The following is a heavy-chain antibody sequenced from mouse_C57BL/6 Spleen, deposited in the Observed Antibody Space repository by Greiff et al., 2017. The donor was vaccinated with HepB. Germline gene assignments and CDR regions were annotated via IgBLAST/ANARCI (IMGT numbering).Heavy chain of an antibody. CDR2: IDPENGDT. J-gene: IGHJ2*01. CDR3: TTFPLYGNFFDY. V-gene: IGHV14-4*01. Sequence: VQLKQSGAELVRPGASVKLSCTASGFNIKDDYMHWVKQRPEQGLEWIGWIDPENGDTEYASKFQGKATITADTSSNTAYLQLSSLTSEDTAVYYCTTFPLYGNFFDYWGQGTTLTVSS. D-gene: IGHD2-1*01. CDR1: GFNIKDDY.